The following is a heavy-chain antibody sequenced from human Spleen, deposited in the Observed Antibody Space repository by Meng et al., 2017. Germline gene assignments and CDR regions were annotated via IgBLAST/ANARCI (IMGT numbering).Heavy chain of an antibody. CDR3: ARGPTTMAHDFDY. D-gene: IGHD4-11*01. J-gene: IGHJ4*02. CDR2: INHSGST. Sequence: GQLQQWGAGLFQPSETLSLTCVVSGVSFSDYYWSWIRQPPGKGLEWIGEINHSGSTNYNPSLESRATISVDTSQNNLSLKLSSVTAADSAVYYCARGPTTMAHDFDYWGQGTLVTVSS. V-gene: IGHV4-34*01. CDR1: GVSFSDYY.